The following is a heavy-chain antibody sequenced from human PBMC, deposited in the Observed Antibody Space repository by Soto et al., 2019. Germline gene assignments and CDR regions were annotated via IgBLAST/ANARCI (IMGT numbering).Heavy chain of an antibody. J-gene: IGHJ4*02. CDR2: ISYDGSNK. V-gene: IGHV3-30*18. Sequence: QVQLVESGGGVVQPGRSLRLSCAASGFTFSSYGMHWVRQAPGKGLEWVAVISYDGSNKYYADSVKGRFTISRDNSKNTLCLQMNSLRAEDTAVYYCAKDLGYCSGGSCYGLDYWGQGTLVTVSS. CDR3: AKDLGYCSGGSCYGLDY. CDR1: GFTFSSYG. D-gene: IGHD2-15*01.